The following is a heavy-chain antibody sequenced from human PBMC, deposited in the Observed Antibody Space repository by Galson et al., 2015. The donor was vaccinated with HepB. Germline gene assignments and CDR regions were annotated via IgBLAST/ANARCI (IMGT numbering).Heavy chain of an antibody. J-gene: IGHJ6*02. Sequence: SVKVSCKASGYTFTGYYMHWVRQAPGQGLEWMGWINPNSGGTNYAQKFQGWVTMTRDTSISTAYMELSRLRSDDTAVYYCARDRRYCSGGSCYGAGYYGMDVWGQGTTVTVS. D-gene: IGHD2-15*01. V-gene: IGHV1-2*04. CDR1: GYTFTGYY. CDR3: ARDRRYCSGGSCYGAGYYGMDV. CDR2: INPNSGGT.